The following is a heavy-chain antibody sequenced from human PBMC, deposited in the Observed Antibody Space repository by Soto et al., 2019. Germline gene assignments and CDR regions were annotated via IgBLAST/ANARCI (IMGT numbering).Heavy chain of an antibody. V-gene: IGHV4-4*07. CDR1: GASMTGSAY. D-gene: IGHD2-8*02. CDR2: FSLSGTT. Sequence: PSETLSLTCAVSGASMTGSAYRSCIGQPAGEGLEWIGRFSLSGTTNYNPSLRSRVTMSADVSKNQFSLRLTSATAADTALYYCARGMTPPGAPAWYYFDSWGQGTLVTVSS. J-gene: IGHJ4*02. CDR3: ARGMTPPGAPAWYYFDS.